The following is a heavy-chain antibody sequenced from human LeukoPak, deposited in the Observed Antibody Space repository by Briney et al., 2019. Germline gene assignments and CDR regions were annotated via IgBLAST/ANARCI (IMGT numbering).Heavy chain of an antibody. CDR1: GFTFSSYW. D-gene: IGHD6-13*01. CDR3: ASGGSSSWYRNDAFDI. J-gene: IGHJ3*02. CDR2: IKQDGSEK. Sequence: PGGSLRLSCAASGFTFSSYWMSWVRQAPGKGLEWVANIKQDGSEKYYVDSVKGRFTISRDNAKNSLYLQMNSLRAEDTAVYYCASGGSSSWYRNDAFDIWGQGTMVTVSS. V-gene: IGHV3-7*01.